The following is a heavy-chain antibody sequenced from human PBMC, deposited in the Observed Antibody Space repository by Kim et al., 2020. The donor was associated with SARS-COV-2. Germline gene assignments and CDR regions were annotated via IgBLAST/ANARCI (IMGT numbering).Heavy chain of an antibody. CDR3: ARGPGMVANKYYYYYGMDV. V-gene: IGHV4-31*03. CDR1: GGSISSGGYY. Sequence: SETLSLTCTVSGGSISSGGYYWSWIRQHPGKGLEWIGYIYYSGSTYYNPSLKSRVTISVDTSKNQFSLKLSSVTAADTAVYYCARGPGMVANKYYYYYGMDVWGQGTTVTVSS. J-gene: IGHJ6*02. D-gene: IGHD1-26*01. CDR2: IYYSGST.